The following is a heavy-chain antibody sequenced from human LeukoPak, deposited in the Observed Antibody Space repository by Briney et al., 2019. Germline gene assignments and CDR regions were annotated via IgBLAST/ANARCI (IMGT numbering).Heavy chain of an antibody. CDR3: ARESVEYSSSYWFDP. CDR2: IIPILGIA. CDR1: GGTFSSYA. V-gene: IGHV1-69*04. J-gene: IGHJ5*02. D-gene: IGHD6-6*01. Sequence: SVKVSCKASGGTFSSYAISWVRQAPGQGLEWMGRIIPILGIANYAQKFQGRVTITADKSTSTAYMELSSLGSEDTAVYYCARESVEYSSSYWFDPWGQGTLVTVSS.